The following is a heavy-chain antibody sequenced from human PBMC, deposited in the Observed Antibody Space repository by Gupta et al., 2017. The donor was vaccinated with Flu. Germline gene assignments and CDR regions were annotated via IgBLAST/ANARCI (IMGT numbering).Heavy chain of an antibody. V-gene: IGHV4-59*01. CDR2: IYYSGST. Sequence: QVQLQESGPGLVKPSETLSLTCTVSGGSISSYYWSWIRQPPGKGLEWIGYIYYSGSTNYNPSLKSRVTISVDTSKNQFSLKLSSVTAADTAVYYCARATYGSGSYVFDYWGQGTLVTVSS. J-gene: IGHJ4*02. D-gene: IGHD3-10*01. CDR1: GGSISSYY. CDR3: ARATYGSGSYVFDY.